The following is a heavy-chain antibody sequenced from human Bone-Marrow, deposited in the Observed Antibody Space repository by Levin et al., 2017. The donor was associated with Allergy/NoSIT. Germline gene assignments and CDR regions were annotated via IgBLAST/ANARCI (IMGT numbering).Heavy chain of an antibody. CDR2: ISSSSNAI. J-gene: IGHJ1*01. CDR1: GFTFSNYN. V-gene: IGHV3-48*01. D-gene: IGHD4-23*01. CDR3: ARGAPTVITPRYFQH. Sequence: HSGGSLRLSCTASGFTFSNYNVNWVRQAPGKGLEWVSYISSSSNAIYYADSVKGRFTISRDNAKNSVYLQMNSLRAEDTAVYYCARGAPTVITPRYFQHWGPGTLVAVSS.